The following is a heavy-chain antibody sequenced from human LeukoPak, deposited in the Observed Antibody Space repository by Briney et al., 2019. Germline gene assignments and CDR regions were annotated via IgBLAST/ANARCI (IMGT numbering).Heavy chain of an antibody. CDR2: ISSSSSTI. CDR1: GFTFSSYS. CDR3: ARVCSGGSCYRDY. Sequence: PGGSLRLSCAASGFTFSSYSMNWVRQAPGKGLEWVSYISSSSSTIYYADSVKGRFTISGDNAKNSLYLQMNSLRAEDTAVYYCARVCSGGSCYRDYWGQGTLVTVSS. D-gene: IGHD2-15*01. J-gene: IGHJ4*02. V-gene: IGHV3-48*01.